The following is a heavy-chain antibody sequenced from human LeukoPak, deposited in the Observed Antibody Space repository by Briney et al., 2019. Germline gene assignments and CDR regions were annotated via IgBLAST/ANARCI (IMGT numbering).Heavy chain of an antibody. CDR2: ISSSSSYI. V-gene: IGHV3-21*01. D-gene: IGHD3-10*01. J-gene: IGHJ4*02. Sequence: GGSLRLSCAASGFTFSSYSMNWVRQAPGKGLEWVSSISSSSSYIYYADPVKGRFTISRDNAKNPLYLQMNSLRAEDTAVYYCARDRLLWFGELTYYFDYWGQGTLVTVSS. CDR3: ARDRLLWFGELTYYFDY. CDR1: GFTFSSYS.